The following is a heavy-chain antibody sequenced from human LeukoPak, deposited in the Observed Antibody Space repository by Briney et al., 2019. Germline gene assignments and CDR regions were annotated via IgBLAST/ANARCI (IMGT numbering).Heavy chain of an antibody. CDR3: ARVANSVLDY. V-gene: IGHV4-59*01. Sequence: SETLSLTCTVSGGSISSYYWSWTRRPQGKGLEWHGYIYYSGSTKYSPSLKSRVTISVDTSNNQCSLKLNAGTAADTAVYYCARVANSVLDYWGQGTLVTVSS. CDR1: GGSISSYY. D-gene: IGHD1-1*01. J-gene: IGHJ4*02. CDR2: IYYSGST.